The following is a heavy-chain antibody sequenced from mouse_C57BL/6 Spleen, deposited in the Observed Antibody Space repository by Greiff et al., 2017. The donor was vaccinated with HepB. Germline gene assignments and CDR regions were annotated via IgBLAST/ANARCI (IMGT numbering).Heavy chain of an antibody. CDR1: GYEFSSSW. CDR2: IYPGDGDT. D-gene: IGHD2-5*01. V-gene: IGHV1-82*01. Sequence: QVQLQQSGPELVKPGASVKISCKASGYEFSSSWMNWVKQRPGKGLEWIGRIYPGDGDTNYNGKFKGKATLTADKSSSTAYMQLSSLTSEDSAVYFCAGSNYAHYYAMDYWGQGTSVTVSS. J-gene: IGHJ4*01. CDR3: AGSNYAHYYAMDY.